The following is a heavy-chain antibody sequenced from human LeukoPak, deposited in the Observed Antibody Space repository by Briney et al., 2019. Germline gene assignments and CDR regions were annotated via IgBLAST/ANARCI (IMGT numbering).Heavy chain of an antibody. D-gene: IGHD5-24*01. CDR3: ARGDGYNDAEYLQH. V-gene: IGHV3-33*01. J-gene: IGHJ1*01. CDR2: IWYDGSNK. CDR1: GGTFSSYG. Sequence: GRSLRLSCAASGGTFSSYGMHWVRQAPGKGLEWVGVIWYDGSNKYYGDSVKGRFTISRDNSKKTLYLQMNSLRVEDTAVYYCARGDGYNDAEYLQHWGQGTLVTVS.